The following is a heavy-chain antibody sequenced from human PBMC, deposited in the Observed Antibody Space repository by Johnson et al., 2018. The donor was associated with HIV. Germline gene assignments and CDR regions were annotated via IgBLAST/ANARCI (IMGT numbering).Heavy chain of an antibody. CDR1: GFTFSSYA. CDR3: ASGVTARAPLLI. D-gene: IGHD6-6*01. V-gene: IGHV3-30-3*01. CDR2: ISYDGSNK. Sequence: QVHLVESGEGVVQPGRSLRLSCAASGFTFSSYAMHWVRQAPGKGLEWVAVISYDGSNKYYADSVKGRFTISRDNSRNSVSLQMIILRPKDTAMYYCASGVTARAPLLIWGQGTMVTVSS. J-gene: IGHJ3*02.